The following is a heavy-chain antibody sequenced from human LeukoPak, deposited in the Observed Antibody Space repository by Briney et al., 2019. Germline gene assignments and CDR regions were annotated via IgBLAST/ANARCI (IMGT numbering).Heavy chain of an antibody. V-gene: IGHV3-30*03. D-gene: IGHD1-26*01. CDR2: ISYDGSEK. J-gene: IGHJ4*02. CDR1: GFTVSNKY. Sequence: GGSLRLSCAASGFTVSNKYMTWVRQAPGKGLEWVTIISYDGSEKYYADSVKGRFTISRDNSKSTLYLQMDSLRAEDTAVYYCARGWEGYFDYWGQGTLVTVSS. CDR3: ARGWEGYFDY.